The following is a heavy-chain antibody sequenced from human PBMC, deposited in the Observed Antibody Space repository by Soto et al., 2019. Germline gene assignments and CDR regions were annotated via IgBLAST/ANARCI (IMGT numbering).Heavy chain of an antibody. CDR2: IYYSGST. CDR3: ARMKASNWFDP. J-gene: IGHJ5*02. Sequence: SETLSLTCTVPGDSISSSSYYWGWIRQPPGKGLEWIGSIYYSGSTYYNPSLKSRVTISVDTSKNQFSLKLSSVTAADTAVYYCARMKASNWFDPWGQGTLVTVS. CDR1: GDSISSSSYY. V-gene: IGHV4-39*01.